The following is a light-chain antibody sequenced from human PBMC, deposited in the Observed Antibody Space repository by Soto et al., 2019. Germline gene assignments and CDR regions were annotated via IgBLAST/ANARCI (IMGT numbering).Light chain of an antibody. J-gene: IGKJ5*01. V-gene: IGKV3-15*01. CDR3: QQYNNWPPIT. Sequence: EIVMAQSPATLSVSPGARASLSCRTTQSVSSNLAWYQKKPGQAPRLVTYSASTRATGIPARCIGSGSCTEVALTISSLQPEDFAVYYCQQYNNWPPITFGQGTRLEI. CDR2: SAS. CDR1: QSVSSN.